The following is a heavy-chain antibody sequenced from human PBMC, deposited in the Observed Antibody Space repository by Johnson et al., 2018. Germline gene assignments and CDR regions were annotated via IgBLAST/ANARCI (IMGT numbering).Heavy chain of an antibody. CDR1: GFTFSSYA. D-gene: IGHD3-22*01. J-gene: IGHJ3*02. V-gene: IGHV3-30-3*01. CDR2: ISYDGSNK. Sequence: QVQLVESGGGVVQPGRSLRLSCAASGFTFSSYAMHWVRQAPGKGLEWVAVISYDGSNKYYADSVKGRFTISRDNSKNTLYLPMNSLRAEDTAVYYCARGLTDYYDSVGYSRPGNAFDIWGQGTMVTVSS. CDR3: ARGLTDYYDSVGYSRPGNAFDI.